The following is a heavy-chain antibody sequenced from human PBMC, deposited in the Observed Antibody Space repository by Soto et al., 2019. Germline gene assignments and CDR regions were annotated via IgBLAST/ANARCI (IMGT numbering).Heavy chain of an antibody. J-gene: IGHJ5*02. Sequence: EVQLVESGGGLGQPGGSLRLSCAASGFTFSSYWMSWVRQAPGKGLEWVANIKQDGSEKYYVDSVKGRFTISRDNAKNSLYLQRNSLRAEDTAVYYCARGSSSWYNWFAPWGQGTLVTVSS. D-gene: IGHD6-13*01. CDR2: IKQDGSEK. CDR1: GFTFSSYW. V-gene: IGHV3-7*03. CDR3: ARGSSSWYNWFAP.